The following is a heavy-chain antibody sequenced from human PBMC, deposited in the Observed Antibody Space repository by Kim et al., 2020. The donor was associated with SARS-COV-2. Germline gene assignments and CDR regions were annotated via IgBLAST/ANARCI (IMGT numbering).Heavy chain of an antibody. D-gene: IGHD1-26*01. CDR1: GGSISSSSYY. J-gene: IGHJ4*02. V-gene: IGHV4-39*01. CDR2: IYYSGST. Sequence: SETLSLTCTVSGGSISSSSYYWGWIRQPPGKGLEWIGSIYYSGSTYYNPSLKSRVTISVDTSKNQFSLKLRSVTAADTAVYYCARIRLGATRYFDYWGQG. CDR3: ARIRLGATRYFDY.